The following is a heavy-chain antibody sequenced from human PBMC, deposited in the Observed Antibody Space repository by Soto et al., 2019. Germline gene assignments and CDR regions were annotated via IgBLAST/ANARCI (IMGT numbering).Heavy chain of an antibody. CDR1: GGSISSGDYY. V-gene: IGHV4-31*03. J-gene: IGHJ4*02. CDR3: ATYGSGSYKPTTFDY. CDR2: IYYSGST. Sequence: QVQLQESGPGLVKPSQTLSLTCTVSGGSISSGDYYWSWIRQHPGKGLAWIGYIYYSGSTYYNPSLKSRVTISVDTSKNQFSLKLSSVTAADTAVYYCATYGSGSYKPTTFDYWGQGTLVTVSS. D-gene: IGHD3-10*01.